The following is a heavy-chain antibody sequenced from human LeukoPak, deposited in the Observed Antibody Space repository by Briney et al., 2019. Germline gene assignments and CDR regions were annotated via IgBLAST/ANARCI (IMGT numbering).Heavy chain of an antibody. CDR1: GGSFSGYY. CDR3: ARSASSAWRTNFDY. J-gene: IGHJ4*02. V-gene: IGHV4-34*01. Sequence: SETLSLTCAVYGGSFSGYYWSWIRQPPGKGLEWIGEINHSGSTNYNPSLKSRVTISVDTSKNQVSLKLTSVTAADTAVYYCARSASSAWRTNFDYWGQGSLVTVSS. D-gene: IGHD6-19*01. CDR2: INHSGST.